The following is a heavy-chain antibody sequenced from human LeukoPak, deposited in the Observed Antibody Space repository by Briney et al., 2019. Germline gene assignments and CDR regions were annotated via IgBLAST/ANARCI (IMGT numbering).Heavy chain of an antibody. CDR1: GGSISSSSYY. V-gene: IGHV4-39*01. CDR3: ARGLSLFDY. CDR2: ICYSGST. D-gene: IGHD2/OR15-2a*01. J-gene: IGHJ4*02. Sequence: PSETLSLTCTVSGGSISSSSYYWGWIRQPPGKGLEWIGSICYSGSTYYNPSLKSRVTISVDTSKNQFSLKLSSVAAADTAVYYCARGLSLFDYWGQGTLVTVSS.